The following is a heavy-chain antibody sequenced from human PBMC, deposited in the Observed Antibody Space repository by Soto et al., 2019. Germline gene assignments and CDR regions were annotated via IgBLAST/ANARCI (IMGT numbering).Heavy chain of an antibody. CDR3: ARGGSSSDNGMDV. J-gene: IGHJ6*02. Sequence: EVQLVESGGGLVQPGGSLRLSCAASGFTFSTYSMNWVRQDPGKGLEWVSYISSRSYTIYYVDSVKGRFTISRDNAQNSLSLQTNSRRDEDTAVYYCARGGSSSDNGMDVWGQGTTVTVSS. CDR2: ISSRSYTI. V-gene: IGHV3-48*02. D-gene: IGHD6-6*01. CDR1: GFTFSTYS.